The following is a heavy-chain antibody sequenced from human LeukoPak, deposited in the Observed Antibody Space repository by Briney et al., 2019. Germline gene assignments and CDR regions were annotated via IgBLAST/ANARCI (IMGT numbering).Heavy chain of an antibody. V-gene: IGHV3-23*01. Sequence: GGSLRLSCAASGFTFSSYAMSWVRQAPGKGLEWVSAISGSGGSTYYADSVKGRFTISRDNSKNTLYLQMNSLRAEDTAVYYCAKAPSSSWFYSYCFDYWGQGTLVTVSS. D-gene: IGHD6-13*01. CDR2: ISGSGGST. J-gene: IGHJ4*02. CDR1: GFTFSSYA. CDR3: AKAPSSSWFYSYCFDY.